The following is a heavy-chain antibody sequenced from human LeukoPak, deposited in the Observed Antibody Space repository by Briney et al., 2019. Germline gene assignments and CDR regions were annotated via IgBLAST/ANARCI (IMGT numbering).Heavy chain of an antibody. J-gene: IGHJ4*02. CDR3: ARTSGVSVAGSPYYFDF. Sequence: GASVTVSCKASGYLFINYGITWLRQAPGQGLECMGWISPYSGNTDYAQKLQGRVTMTTDRSTTTAYMELRSLGFDDTAVYYCARTSGVSVAGSPYYFDFWGQGTLITVSS. CDR2: ISPYSGNT. V-gene: IGHV1-18*01. CDR1: GYLFINYG. D-gene: IGHD6-13*01.